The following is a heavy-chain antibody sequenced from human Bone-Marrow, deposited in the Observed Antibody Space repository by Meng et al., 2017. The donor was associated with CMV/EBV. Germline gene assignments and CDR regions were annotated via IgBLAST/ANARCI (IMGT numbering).Heavy chain of an antibody. CDR1: GGTFSSYA. CDR2: IIPIFGTA. D-gene: IGHD1-14*01. CDR3: ARDQVHHAYYYYGMDV. V-gene: IGHV1-69*05. J-gene: IGHJ6*02. Sequence: SVKVSCKASGGTFSSYAISWVRQAPGQGLEWMGGIIPIFGTANYAQKFQGRVTITTDESTSTAYMELSSLRSEDTAVYYCARDQVHHAYYYYGMDVWGQGTTVNVSS.